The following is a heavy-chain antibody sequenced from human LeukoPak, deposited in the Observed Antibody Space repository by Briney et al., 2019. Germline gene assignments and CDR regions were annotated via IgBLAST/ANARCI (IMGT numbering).Heavy chain of an antibody. CDR1: GGSISSSNYC. CDR3: ARAYYGSGSYYEWRFDP. J-gene: IGHJ5*02. CDR2: FCYSGST. Sequence: SETLSLTCTVSGGSISSSNYCWGWIRQPPGKGLEWIGTFCYSGSTYYNPSLKSRVTISVDTSKNQFSLKLSSVTAADTAVYYCARAYYGSGSYYEWRFDPWGQGTLVTVSS. V-gene: IGHV4-39*07. D-gene: IGHD3-10*01.